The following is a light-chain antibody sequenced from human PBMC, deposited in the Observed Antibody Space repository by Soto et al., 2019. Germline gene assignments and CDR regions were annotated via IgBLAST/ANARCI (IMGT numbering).Light chain of an antibody. CDR2: EVS. CDR1: SSDVGGYNY. CDR3: TSFTTISTWV. V-gene: IGLV2-14*01. J-gene: IGLJ3*02. Sequence: SALTQPASVSGSPGQSITISCTGTSSDVGGYNYVSWFQQHPGKAPKLKIYEVSNRPSGVSNRFSGSKSGNTASLTISELQAEDEADYYCTSFTTISTWVFGGGTKLTVL.